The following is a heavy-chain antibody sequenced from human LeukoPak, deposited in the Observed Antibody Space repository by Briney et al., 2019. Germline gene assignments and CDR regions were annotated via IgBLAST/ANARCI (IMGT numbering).Heavy chain of an antibody. CDR1: GFTFSSYA. CDR2: ISVSGGST. CDR3: ARGDGYNFFDY. Sequence: GGSLRLSCVASGFTFSSYAMSWVRQAPGKGLEWVSSISVSGGSTNYAGSVKGRFTISRDNSKSTLYLQMSSLRAEDTAVYYCARGDGYNFFDYWGQGTLVTVSS. D-gene: IGHD5-24*01. V-gene: IGHV3-23*01. J-gene: IGHJ4*02.